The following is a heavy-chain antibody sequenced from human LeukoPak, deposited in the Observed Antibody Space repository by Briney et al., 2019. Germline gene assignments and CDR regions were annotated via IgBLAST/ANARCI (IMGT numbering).Heavy chain of an antibody. Sequence: GGSLRLSCAASGFTFTTYAMSWVRQAPGKGLEWVSSVSKSDGTTYYADSVKGRLTISRDNSKNTLYLQMNSLRAEDTAIYYCAKAARTTVTYSFDSWGQGTLVTVSS. D-gene: IGHD4-17*01. CDR1: GFTFTTYA. CDR3: AKAARTTVTYSFDS. V-gene: IGHV3-23*01. CDR2: VSKSDGTT. J-gene: IGHJ4*02.